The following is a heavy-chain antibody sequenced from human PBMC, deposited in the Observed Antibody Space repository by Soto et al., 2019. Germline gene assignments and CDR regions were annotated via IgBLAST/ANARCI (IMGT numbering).Heavy chain of an antibody. D-gene: IGHD6-19*01. CDR3: ARETAVGIAVAGMSWFDP. J-gene: IGHJ5*02. V-gene: IGHV1-3*01. CDR1: GYTFTSYA. CDR2: INAGNGNT. Sequence: QVQLVQSGAEMKKPGASVKVSCKASGYTFTSYAMHWVRQAPGQRLEWMGWINAGNGNTKYSQKFQGRVTITRDTSASTAYMELSSLRSEDTAVYYCARETAVGIAVAGMSWFDPWGQGTLVTVSS.